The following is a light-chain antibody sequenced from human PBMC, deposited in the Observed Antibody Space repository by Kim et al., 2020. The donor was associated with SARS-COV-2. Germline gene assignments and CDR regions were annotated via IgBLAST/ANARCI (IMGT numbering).Light chain of an antibody. Sequence: LSPGEGATLSCRASHSIRNNYLAWYQQKAGQAPRVLIYGASGRATGIPDRFSGSGSGTDFTLTISRLEPEDFAVYYCQQYGSSPYTFGQGTKLEI. V-gene: IGKV3-20*01. CDR3: QQYGSSPYT. CDR1: HSIRNNY. CDR2: GAS. J-gene: IGKJ2*01.